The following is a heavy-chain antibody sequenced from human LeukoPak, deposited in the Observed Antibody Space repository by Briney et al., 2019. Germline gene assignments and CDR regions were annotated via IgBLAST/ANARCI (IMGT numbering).Heavy chain of an antibody. Sequence: SETLPLTCAVYGGSFSGYYWSWIRQPPGKGLEWIGEINHSGSTNYNPSLKSRVTISVDTSKNQFSLKLSSVTAADTAVYYCARGRLVVPAAMSEVYYYYYGMDVWGKGTTVTVSS. V-gene: IGHV4-34*01. CDR2: INHSGST. D-gene: IGHD2-2*01. CDR3: ARGRLVVPAAMSEVYYYYYGMDV. J-gene: IGHJ6*04. CDR1: GGSFSGYY.